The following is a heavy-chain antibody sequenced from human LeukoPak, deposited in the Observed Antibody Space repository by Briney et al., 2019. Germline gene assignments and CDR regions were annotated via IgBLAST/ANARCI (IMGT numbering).Heavy chain of an antibody. J-gene: IGHJ4*02. V-gene: IGHV1-8*03. CDR1: GYTFTSYD. CDR2: VNPDTGNT. CDR3: AREEDS. Sequence: ASVKVSCKASGYTFTSYDINWVRQAAGQGLEWMGWVNPDTGNTAYARKFQGRVTTTRNTSINTVYMELSSLRSEDTAMYYCAREEDSWGQGTLVTVSS.